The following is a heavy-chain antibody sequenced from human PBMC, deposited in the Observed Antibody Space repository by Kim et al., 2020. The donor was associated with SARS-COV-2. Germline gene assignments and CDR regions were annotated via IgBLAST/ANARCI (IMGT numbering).Heavy chain of an antibody. J-gene: IGHJ6*02. CDR2: IIPIFGTV. CDR3: ARERSTSSGHYYYYGLVV. V-gene: IGHV1-69*06. CDR1: GGTLSRYG. D-gene: IGHD2-2*01. Sequence: SVKVSCKASGGTLSRYGISWVRQAPGQGLEWMGGIIPIFGTVNYAQNFQGRVTITADKSTSTAYMELSSLTSEDTAVYYCARERSTSSGHYYYYGLVVWGQGTTVTVSS.